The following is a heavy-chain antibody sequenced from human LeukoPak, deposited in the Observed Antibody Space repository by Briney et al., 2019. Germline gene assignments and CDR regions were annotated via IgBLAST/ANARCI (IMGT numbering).Heavy chain of an antibody. Sequence: PGGSLRLSCAASGFTVSSNYMSWVRQAPGKGLEWVSVIYSGGYTYYADSVKGRFTISRDSSKNTLYLQMSSLRAEDTAVYYCARSARGGYSSSHFDYWGQGTLVTVSS. CDR2: IYSGGYT. CDR3: ARSARGGYSSSHFDY. J-gene: IGHJ4*02. V-gene: IGHV3-53*01. CDR1: GFTVSSNY. D-gene: IGHD6-13*01.